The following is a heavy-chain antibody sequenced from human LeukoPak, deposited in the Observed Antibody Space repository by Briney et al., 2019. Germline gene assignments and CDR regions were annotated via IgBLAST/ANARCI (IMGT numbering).Heavy chain of an antibody. CDR1: GYTFTGYY. V-gene: IGHV1-2*02. J-gene: IGHJ5*02. D-gene: IGHD3-22*01. CDR2: INPNTGDT. Sequence: ASVKVSCKASGYTFTGYYMHWVRQAPGQGLEWMGWINPNTGDTNYAQKFQGRVTMTRDTSISTAYMELSRLRSDDTAVYYCARDSQRYYYDSSGYYWNWFDPWGREPWSPSRQ. CDR3: ARDSQRYYYDSSGYYWNWFDP.